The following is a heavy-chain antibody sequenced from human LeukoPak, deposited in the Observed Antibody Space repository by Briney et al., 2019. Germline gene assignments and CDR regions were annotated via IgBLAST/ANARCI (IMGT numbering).Heavy chain of an antibody. D-gene: IGHD1-26*01. Sequence: ASVKVSCKASGYTFTSYGISWVRQAPGQGLEWMGWISAYNGNTNYAQKLQGRVTMTTDTSTSTAYMELRSLRSDDTAVYYCAATADRGAKKYYFDYWGQGTLVTVSS. V-gene: IGHV1-18*01. J-gene: IGHJ4*02. CDR2: ISAYNGNT. CDR3: AATADRGAKKYYFDY. CDR1: GYTFTSYG.